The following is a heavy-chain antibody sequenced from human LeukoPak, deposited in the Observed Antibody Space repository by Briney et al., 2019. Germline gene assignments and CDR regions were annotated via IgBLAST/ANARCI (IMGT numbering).Heavy chain of an antibody. CDR1: GFTFSRAW. V-gene: IGHV3-7*01. CDR2: IKEDGSED. Sequence: GGSLRLSCAASGFTFSRAWMSWLRQAPGKGLEWVANIKEDGSEDYYADSVKGRFAISKDNAKNSLYLQMNSLRAEDTAMYYCARDADGYEDWGQGTLVTVSS. CDR3: ARDADGYED. J-gene: IGHJ4*02. D-gene: IGHD5-18*01.